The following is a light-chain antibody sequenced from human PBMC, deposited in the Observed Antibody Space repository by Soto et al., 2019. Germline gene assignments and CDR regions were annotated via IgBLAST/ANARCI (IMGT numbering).Light chain of an antibody. V-gene: IGLV2-23*01. CDR1: NNDVGGYNF. CDR2: EAT. J-gene: IGLJ2*01. CDR3: SSYGGSDNVL. Sequence: QSALTQPASVSGSPGQSITISCTGTNNDVGGYNFVSWYQQDPGKAPKLLIYEATKRPSGVSSRFSGSKSGNTAYLTISGLQAEDESDYYCSSYGGSDNVLFGGGTKLTVL.